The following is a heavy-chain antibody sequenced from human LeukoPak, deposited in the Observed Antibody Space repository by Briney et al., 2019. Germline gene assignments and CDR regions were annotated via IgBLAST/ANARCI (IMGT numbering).Heavy chain of an antibody. J-gene: IGHJ3*02. CDR1: GGSISNYY. CDR3: ARGPDDAFDI. CDR2: IYTSGST. V-gene: IGHV4-4*07. Sequence: NASETLSLTCTVSGGSISNYYWSWIRQPAGKGLEWIGRIYTSGSTNYNPSLKSRVTMSVDTSKNQFSLKLSSVTAADTAVYYCARGPDDAFDIWGQGTMVTVSS.